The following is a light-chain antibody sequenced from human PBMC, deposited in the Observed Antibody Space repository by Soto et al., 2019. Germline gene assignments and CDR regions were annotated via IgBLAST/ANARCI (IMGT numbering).Light chain of an antibody. CDR3: EKYNSAPIT. Sequence: DMQMAQYANCLYASVGDRVTITCRASQGISNYLAWYQQKPGKVPKLLIYAASTLQSGVPSRFSGSGSGTDFTLTIRCLHPEDVATYYCEKYNSAPITFGEGTRLEIK. CDR2: AAS. J-gene: IGKJ5*01. V-gene: IGKV1-27*01. CDR1: QGISNY.